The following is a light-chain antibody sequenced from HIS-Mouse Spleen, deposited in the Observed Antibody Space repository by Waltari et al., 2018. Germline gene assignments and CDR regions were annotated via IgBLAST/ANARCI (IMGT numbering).Light chain of an antibody. CDR1: ALPTKS. CDR2: EDS. Sequence: SYELTQPPSAPVSPGQTARITCSGNALPTKSAYWYQQKSGQAPVLVIYEDSKRPSGIPERFSGSSSGTMATLTISGAQVEDEADYYCYSTDSSGNHRVFGGGTKLTVL. J-gene: IGLJ2*01. CDR3: YSTDSSGNHRV. V-gene: IGLV3-10*01.